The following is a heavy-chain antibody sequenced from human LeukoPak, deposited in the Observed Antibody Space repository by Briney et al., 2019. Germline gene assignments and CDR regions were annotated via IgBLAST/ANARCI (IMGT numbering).Heavy chain of an antibody. D-gene: IGHD1-20*01. J-gene: IGHJ3*02. V-gene: IGHV1-18*01. CDR3: ARDADNWNGGALDI. CDR2: ISAYNGNT. Sequence: ASVKVSCKASGYTFTSYGISWVRQAPGQGLEWMGWISAYNGNTNYAQKFRGRVTMTTDTSTSTAHMELRSLASDDTAVYYCARDADNWNGGALDIWGQGTMVTVSS. CDR1: GYTFTSYG.